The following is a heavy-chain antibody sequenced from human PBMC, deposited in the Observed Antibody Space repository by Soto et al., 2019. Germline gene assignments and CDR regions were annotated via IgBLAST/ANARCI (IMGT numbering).Heavy chain of an antibody. Sequence: QVQLQESGPGLVKSSQTLSLTCTVSGGSISSGGSYWSWIRPRPGKGLEWIGYIFYSDSFYYTPSLKARVVILADTSKNQFTLKLSSVTDADTAVYYCARAPETPPIFGVVRPYFFDFWGQGTLVTVSS. CDR3: ARAPETPPIFGVVRPYFFDF. CDR2: IFYSDSF. D-gene: IGHD3-3*01. CDR1: GGSISSGGSY. V-gene: IGHV4-31*03. J-gene: IGHJ4*02.